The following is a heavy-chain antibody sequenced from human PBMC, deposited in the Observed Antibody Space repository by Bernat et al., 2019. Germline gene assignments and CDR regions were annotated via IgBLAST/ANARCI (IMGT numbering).Heavy chain of an antibody. V-gene: IGHV4-59*01. CDR1: GGSISSYY. CDR3: ARVLESSGWTYYFDY. J-gene: IGHJ4*02. CDR2: IYYSGST. Sequence: QVQLQESGPGLVKPSETLSLTCTVSGGSISSYYWSWIRQPPGKGLEWIGYIYYSGSTNYNPSLKSRVTISVDTSKNQFSLKLSSVTAADTAMYYCARVLESSGWTYYFDYWGQGTLVTVSS. D-gene: IGHD6-19*01.